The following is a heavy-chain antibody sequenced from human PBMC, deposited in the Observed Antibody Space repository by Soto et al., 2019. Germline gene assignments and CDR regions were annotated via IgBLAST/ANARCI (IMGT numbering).Heavy chain of an antibody. Sequence: SETLSLTCTVSGGSISSGGYYWSWIRQHPGKGLEWIGYIYYSGSTYYNPSLKSRVTISVDTSKNQFSLKLSSVTAADTAVYYCAREWDYGDYGTDDFDIWGQGTMVTV. CDR2: IYYSGST. CDR3: AREWDYGDYGTDDFDI. CDR1: GGSISSGGYY. V-gene: IGHV4-31*03. J-gene: IGHJ3*02. D-gene: IGHD4-17*01.